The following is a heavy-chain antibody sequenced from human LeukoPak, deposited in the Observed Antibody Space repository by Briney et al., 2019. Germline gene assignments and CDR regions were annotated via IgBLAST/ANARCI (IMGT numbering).Heavy chain of an antibody. CDR3: ARDWGRYCSSTSCYSPWFDP. CDR1: GFTFSSYS. D-gene: IGHD2-2*01. CDR2: ISSSSSYI. Sequence: PGGSLRLSCAASGFTFSSYSMNWVRQAPGKGLEWVSSISSSSSYIYYADSVKGRFTISRDNAKNSLYLQMNSLRAEDTAVYYRARDWGRYCSSTSCYSPWFDPWGQGTLVTVSS. J-gene: IGHJ5*02. V-gene: IGHV3-21*01.